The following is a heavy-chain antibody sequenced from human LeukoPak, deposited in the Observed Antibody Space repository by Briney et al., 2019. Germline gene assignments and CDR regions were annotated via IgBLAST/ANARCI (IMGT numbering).Heavy chain of an antibody. J-gene: IGHJ5*02. CDR3: ARDGYCSGGSCYRAGYNWFDP. CDR2: IYYSGST. CDR1: GGSFSGYY. Sequence: SETLSLTCAVYGGSFSGYYWGWIRQPPGKGLEWIGSIYYSGSTYYNPSLKSRVTISVDTSKNQFSLKLSSVTAADTAVYYCARDGYCSGGSCYRAGYNWFDPWGQGTLVTVSS. V-gene: IGHV4-34*01. D-gene: IGHD2-15*01.